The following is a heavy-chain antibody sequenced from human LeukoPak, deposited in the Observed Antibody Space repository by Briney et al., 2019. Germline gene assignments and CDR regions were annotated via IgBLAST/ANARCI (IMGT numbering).Heavy chain of an antibody. CDR1: GFTVSSNY. CDR3: ARSIAAAGTIDY. V-gene: IGHV3-66*01. J-gene: IGHJ4*02. Sequence: PGGSLRLSCAASGFTVSSNYISWVRQAPGKGLEWVSVIYSGGSTYYADSVKGRFTISRDNSKNTLYLQMNSLRAEDTAVYYCARSIAAAGTIDYWGQRTLVTVSS. D-gene: IGHD6-13*01. CDR2: IYSGGST.